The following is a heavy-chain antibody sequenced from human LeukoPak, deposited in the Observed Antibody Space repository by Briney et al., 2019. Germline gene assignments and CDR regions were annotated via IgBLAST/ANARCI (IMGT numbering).Heavy chain of an antibody. CDR3: ARDVRYYDSSGYYTYYFDY. Sequence: PSQTLSLTCTVSGGSISSGSYYGSWIRQPAGKGLEWIGRIYTSGSTNYNPSLKSRVTISVDTSKNQFSLKLSSVTAADTAVYYCARDVRYYDSSGYYTYYFDYWGQGTLVTVSS. CDR2: IYTSGST. CDR1: GGSISSGSYY. D-gene: IGHD3-22*01. V-gene: IGHV4-61*02. J-gene: IGHJ4*02.